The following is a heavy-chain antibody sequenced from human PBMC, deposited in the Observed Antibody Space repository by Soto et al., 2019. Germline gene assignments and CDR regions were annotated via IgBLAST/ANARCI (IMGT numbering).Heavy chain of an antibody. D-gene: IGHD6-6*01. V-gene: IGHV4-59*01. Sequence: PSETLSLTCTVSGGSISSYYWSWIRQPPGKGLEWIGYIYYSGSTNYNPSLKSRVTISVDTSKNQFSLKLSSVTAADTAVYYCARAGTRSSSSFDYWGQGTLVTVSS. CDR3: ARAGTRSSSSFDY. J-gene: IGHJ4*02. CDR2: IYYSGST. CDR1: GGSISSYY.